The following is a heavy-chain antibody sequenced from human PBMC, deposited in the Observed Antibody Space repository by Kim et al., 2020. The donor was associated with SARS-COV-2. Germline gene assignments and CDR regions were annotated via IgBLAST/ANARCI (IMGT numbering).Heavy chain of an antibody. V-gene: IGHV4-61*01. CDR3: ARGGGGWFDP. CDR2: IYYSGST. CDR1: GGSVSSGSYY. Sequence: SETLSLTCTVSGGSVSSGSYYWSWIRQPPGKGLEWIGYIYYSGSTNYNPSLKSRVTISVDTSKNQFSLKLSSVTAVDTAVYYCARGGGGWFDPWGQGTLVTVSS. J-gene: IGHJ5*02.